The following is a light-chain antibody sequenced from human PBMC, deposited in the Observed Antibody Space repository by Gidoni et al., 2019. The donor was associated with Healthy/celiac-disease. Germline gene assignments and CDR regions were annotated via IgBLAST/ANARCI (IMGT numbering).Light chain of an antibody. J-gene: IGKJ2*01. CDR3: QQYGSSPYT. CDR1: QRVSSSY. CDR2: GAS. V-gene: IGKV3-20*01. Sequence: EIVLTQSPGTLSLSPGERATLSCRASQRVSSSYLSWYQQKPGQAPRLLIYGASSRATCIPDRFSGSGSGTDFTLTISRLEPEDFAVYYCQQYGSSPYTFGQGTKLEIK.